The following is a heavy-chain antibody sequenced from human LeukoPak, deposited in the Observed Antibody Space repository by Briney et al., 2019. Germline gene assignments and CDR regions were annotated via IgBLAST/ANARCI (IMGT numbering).Heavy chain of an antibody. V-gene: IGHV3-30*04. CDR2: ISYDESNK. Sequence: GGSLRLSCAASGFTFSSYAMHWVRQAPGKGLEWVAVISYDESNKWYADSVKGRFTTSRDNSQNTLSLQMNSLRVEDTGVYHCAKDRRDGYNWENYSGFDSWGQGTLVTVSS. J-gene: IGHJ4*02. CDR3: AKDRRDGYNWENYSGFDS. CDR1: GFTFSSYA. D-gene: IGHD5-24*01.